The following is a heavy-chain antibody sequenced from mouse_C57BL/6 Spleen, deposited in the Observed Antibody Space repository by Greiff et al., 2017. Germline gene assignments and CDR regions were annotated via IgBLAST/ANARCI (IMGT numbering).Heavy chain of an antibody. CDR1: GYSFTGYY. CDR2: INPSTGGT. J-gene: IGHJ4*01. V-gene: IGHV1-42*01. Sequence: EVHLVESGPELVKPGASVKISCKASGYSFTGYYMNWVKQSPEKSLEWIGEINPSTGGTTYNQKFKAKATLTVDKSSSTAYMQLKSLTSEDSAVYYCARSNYAMDYWGQGTSVTVSS. CDR3: ARSNYAMDY.